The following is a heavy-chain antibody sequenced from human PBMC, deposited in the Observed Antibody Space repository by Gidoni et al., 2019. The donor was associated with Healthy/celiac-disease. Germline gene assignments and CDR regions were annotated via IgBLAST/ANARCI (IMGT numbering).Heavy chain of an antibody. D-gene: IGHD5-12*01. CDR2: ISSSSSYT. CDR3: ARGVEWLRPNWVYYFDY. J-gene: IGHJ4*02. Sequence: QVQLVESGGGLVKPGGSLRLSCAASGFPFSDYYMSWIRQAPGKGLEWVSYISSSSSYTNYADSVKGRFTISRDNAKNSLYLQMNSLRAEDTAVYYCARGVEWLRPNWVYYFDYWGQGTLVTVSS. V-gene: IGHV3-11*06. CDR1: GFPFSDYY.